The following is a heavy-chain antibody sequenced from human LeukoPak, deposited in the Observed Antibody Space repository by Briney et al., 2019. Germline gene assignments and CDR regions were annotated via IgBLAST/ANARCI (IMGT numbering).Heavy chain of an antibody. J-gene: IGHJ4*02. D-gene: IGHD6-25*01. CDR1: GFTFSSYS. V-gene: IGHV3-48*04. CDR3: ARVKAARGQRDLNTPLDY. CDR2: ISSSSSTI. Sequence: GSLRLSCAASGFTFSSYSMNWVRQAPGKGLEWVSYISSSSSTIYYADSVKGRFTISRDNAKNSLYLQMNSLRAEDTAVYYCARVKAARGQRDLNTPLDYWGQGTLVTVSS.